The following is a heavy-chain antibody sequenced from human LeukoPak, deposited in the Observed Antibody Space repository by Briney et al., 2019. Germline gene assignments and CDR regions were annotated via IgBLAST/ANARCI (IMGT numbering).Heavy chain of an antibody. Sequence: PSETLSLTCAVYGESFSGYYWSRIRQPPGKGLEWIGEINHSVSANYNPFLKSRVTISVDTSKNQFSLKLRSVTAADTAVYYCARGRGVARFGVALIVPLYFDYWGQGTLVTVSS. CDR1: GESFSGYY. CDR2: INHSVSA. V-gene: IGHV4-34*01. D-gene: IGHD3-3*01. J-gene: IGHJ4*02. CDR3: ARGRGVARFGVALIVPLYFDY.